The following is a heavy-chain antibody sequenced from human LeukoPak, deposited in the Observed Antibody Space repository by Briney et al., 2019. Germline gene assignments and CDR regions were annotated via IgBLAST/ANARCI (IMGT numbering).Heavy chain of an antibody. CDR3: ARGGSTVTYNWFDP. Sequence: SQTLSLTCAVSGGSISSGGYSWSWIRQPPGKGLEWIGYIYHSGSTYYNPSLKSRVTISVDRSKNQFSLKLSSVTAADTAVYYCARGGSTVTYNWFDPWSQGTLVTVSS. V-gene: IGHV4-30-2*01. CDR2: IYHSGST. D-gene: IGHD4-17*01. CDR1: GGSISSGGYS. J-gene: IGHJ5*02.